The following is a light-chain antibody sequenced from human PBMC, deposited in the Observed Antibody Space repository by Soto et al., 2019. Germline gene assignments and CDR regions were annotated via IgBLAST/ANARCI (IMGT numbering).Light chain of an antibody. CDR2: EVT. CDR1: NSDIGAFNY. J-gene: IGLJ2*01. CDR3: TSYAGNNNLV. V-gene: IGLV2-8*01. Sequence: QSALTQPPSASGSPGQSVTISCTGTNSDIGAFNYVSWYQQHPGKAPKLIIYEVTKRPSGVPDRFSGSKSGITASLAVSGLQADDEADYYCTSYAGNNNLVFGGGTKLTVL.